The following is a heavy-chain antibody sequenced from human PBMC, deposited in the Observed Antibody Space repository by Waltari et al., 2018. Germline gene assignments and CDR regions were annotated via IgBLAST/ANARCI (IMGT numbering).Heavy chain of an antibody. V-gene: IGHV3-30-3*01. CDR2: ISDDGSNK. CDR1: GCTFSSYA. D-gene: IGHD3-10*01. Sequence: QVQLVESGGGVVQPGRSLRLSCAASGCTFSSYAMHWVRQAPGKGLVWVPVISDDGSNKYYADSVKGRVTISRDNSKNTLYLQMNSLRSEDTSVYYCGSSVGSGSYYRVDYWGQGTLVTVSS. J-gene: IGHJ4*02. CDR3: GSSVGSGSYYRVDY.